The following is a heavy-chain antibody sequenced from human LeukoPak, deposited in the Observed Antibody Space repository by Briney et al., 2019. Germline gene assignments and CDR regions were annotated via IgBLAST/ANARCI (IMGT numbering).Heavy chain of an antibody. CDR3: ARDRAAFHNYYFDY. CDR1: GDSVSTNSAA. D-gene: IGHD3-3*02. CDR2: TYYRSKWYN. V-gene: IGHV6-1*01. Sequence: SQTLSLTCVISGDSVSTNSAAWNWIRQSPSRGLEWLGRTYYRSKWYNDYAVSVKSRITITPDTSKNQFSLHLNSVTPEDTAVYYCARDRAAFHNYYFDYWGQGTLVTVSS. J-gene: IGHJ4*02.